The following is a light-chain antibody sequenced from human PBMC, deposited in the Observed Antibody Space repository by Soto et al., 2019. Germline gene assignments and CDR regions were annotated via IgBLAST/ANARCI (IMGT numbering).Light chain of an antibody. J-gene: IGKJ1*01. Sequence: EIVLTQSPGTLSLSPGERATLTCRASESVSSSYLAWYQQKPGQAPRLLFFGASSRATGTPDRFSGSGSGTAFTLPISRLEPEDVAVYYCQQYGSTPPWTFGQGTEVEIK. CDR3: QQYGSTPPWT. V-gene: IGKV3-20*01. CDR1: ESVSSSY. CDR2: GAS.